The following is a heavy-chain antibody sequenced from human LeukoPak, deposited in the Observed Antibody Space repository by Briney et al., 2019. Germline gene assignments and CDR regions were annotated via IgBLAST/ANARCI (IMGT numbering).Heavy chain of an antibody. CDR1: GFTFSSYV. J-gene: IGHJ4*02. D-gene: IGHD5-24*01. CDR3: ARDWVYKIDY. Sequence: TEGSLRLSCETAGFTFSSYVVHWVRRTPGKGLVWVSRISHDGFISYADSVKGRFTISRDNAKNTLILQMNSLRAEDTAVYYCARDWVYKIDYWGRGTLVTVSS. CDR2: ISHDGFI. V-gene: IGHV3-74*01.